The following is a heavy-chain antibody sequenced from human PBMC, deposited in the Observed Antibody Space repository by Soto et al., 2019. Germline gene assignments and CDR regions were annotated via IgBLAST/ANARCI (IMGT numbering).Heavy chain of an antibody. CDR1: GGSISSSSYY. V-gene: IGHV4-39*01. Sequence: QLQLQESGPGLVKPSETLSLTCTVSGGSISSSSYYWGWIRQPPGKGLEWLGSIYYSGSTYYNPSLKSRVTISVDTSKNQFSLKLSSVTAADTAVYYCARLRRDGYNLDYWGQGTLVTVSS. CDR2: IYYSGST. D-gene: IGHD5-12*01. J-gene: IGHJ4*02. CDR3: ARLRRDGYNLDY.